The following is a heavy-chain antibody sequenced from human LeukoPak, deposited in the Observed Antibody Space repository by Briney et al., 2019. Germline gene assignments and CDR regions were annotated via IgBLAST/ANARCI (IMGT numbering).Heavy chain of an antibody. CDR2: IIPIFGTA. D-gene: IGHD5-12*01. J-gene: IGHJ6*02. Sequence: GASVKVSCKASGGTFSSYAISWVRQAPGQGLEWMGGIIPIFGTANYAQKFQGRVTITADESTSTAYMELSSLRSEDTAVYYCARAPGYSGYDFRGDYYYGMDVWGQGTTVTVSS. V-gene: IGHV1-69*01. CDR3: ARAPGYSGYDFRGDYYYGMDV. CDR1: GGTFSSYA.